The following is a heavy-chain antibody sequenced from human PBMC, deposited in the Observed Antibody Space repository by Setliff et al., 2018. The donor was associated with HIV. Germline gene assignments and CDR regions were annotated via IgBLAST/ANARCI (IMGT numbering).Heavy chain of an antibody. CDR1: GFTFSDYY. J-gene: IGHJ4*02. Sequence: GGSLRLSCAASGFTFSDYYMSWLRQAPGKGLEWVSYISRDGNTIYYADSVKGRFTISRDNAKNSLYRQLNSLRPEDTAVYYCARDKDEDYGSTSFDYWGQGILVTVSS. D-gene: IGHD4-17*01. CDR3: ARDKDEDYGSTSFDY. V-gene: IGHV3-11*01. CDR2: ISRDGNTI.